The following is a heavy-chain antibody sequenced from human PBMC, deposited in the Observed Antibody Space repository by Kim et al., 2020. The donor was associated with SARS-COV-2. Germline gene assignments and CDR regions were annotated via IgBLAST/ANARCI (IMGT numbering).Heavy chain of an antibody. Sequence: ASVKVSCKASGYTFTSYGISWVRQAPGQRLEWMGWISAYNGNTNYAQKLQGRVTMTTDTSTSTAYMELRSLRSDDTAVYYCARDQQDYYYYGMDVWGQGTTVTVSS. CDR2: ISAYNGNT. CDR3: ARDQQDYYYYGMDV. CDR1: GYTFTSYG. V-gene: IGHV1-18*01. J-gene: IGHJ6*02.